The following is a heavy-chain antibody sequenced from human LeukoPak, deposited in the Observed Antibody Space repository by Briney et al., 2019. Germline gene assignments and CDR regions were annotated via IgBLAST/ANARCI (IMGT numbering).Heavy chain of an antibody. CDR2: IRYDGSNK. D-gene: IGHD6-19*01. CDR1: GFTFSSYG. Sequence: PGGSLRLSCAASGFTFSSYGMHWVRQAPGKGLEWVAFIRYDGSNKYYADSVKGRFTISRDNSKNTLYLQMNSLRAEDTAVYYCAREALEHHIAVAGTSLDYWGQGTLVTVSS. CDR3: AREALEHHIAVAGTSLDY. V-gene: IGHV3-30*02. J-gene: IGHJ4*02.